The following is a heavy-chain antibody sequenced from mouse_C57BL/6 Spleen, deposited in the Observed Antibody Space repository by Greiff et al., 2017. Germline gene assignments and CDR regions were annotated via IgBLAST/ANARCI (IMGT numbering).Heavy chain of an antibody. V-gene: IGHV5-17*01. CDR2: ISSGSSTI. CDR1: GFTFSDYG. CDR3: ARGLYYFDY. J-gene: IGHJ2*01. Sequence: EVKVVESGGGLVKPGGSLTLSCAASGFTFSDYGMHWVRQAPEKGLEWVAYISSGSSTIYYADTVKGRFTISRDNAKNTLFLQMTSLRSADTAMYYCARGLYYFDYWGQGTTLTVSS.